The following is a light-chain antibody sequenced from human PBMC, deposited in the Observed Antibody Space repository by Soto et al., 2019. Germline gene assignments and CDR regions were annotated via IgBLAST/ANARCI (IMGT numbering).Light chain of an antibody. J-gene: IGKJ2*01. Sequence: EIVLTQSPGTLSLSPGEGATLSCRASQSVTGTNLAWYQQRPGQAPRLLIYDAVRRATGIPDRFSGSGSGTDFTLTISRLEPEDFAVYYCQQYGSSLGTFGQGTKVEI. V-gene: IGKV3-20*01. CDR3: QQYGSSLGT. CDR2: DAV. CDR1: QSVTGTN.